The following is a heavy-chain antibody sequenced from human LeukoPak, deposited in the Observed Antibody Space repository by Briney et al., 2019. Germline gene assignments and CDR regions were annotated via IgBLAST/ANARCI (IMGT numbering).Heavy chain of an antibody. CDR2: IYTSGIT. Sequence: PSQTLSLTCTVSGGSISSGSYYWNWIRQPAGKGLEWIGRIYTSGITNYNPSLKSRVTISIDTSKNQFSLKLSSVTAADTAVYYCARGPGYKLDYWGQGTLVTVSS. J-gene: IGHJ4*02. D-gene: IGHD5-24*01. CDR3: ARGPGYKLDY. V-gene: IGHV4-61*02. CDR1: GGSISSGSYY.